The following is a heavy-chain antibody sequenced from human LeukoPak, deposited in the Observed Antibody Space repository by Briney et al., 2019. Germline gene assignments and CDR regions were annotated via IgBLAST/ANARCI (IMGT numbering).Heavy chain of an antibody. CDR1: GFILSDYN. Sequence: GGSLRLSCAASGFILSDYNMNWVRQAPGKGLEWVSFIAISGTYITYADSMKGRFTISRDNAKNSLYLQMNSLRAEDTAVYYCARVDFDYWGQGTLVTVSS. V-gene: IGHV3-21*01. D-gene: IGHD2-2*03. CDR2: IAISGTYI. J-gene: IGHJ4*02. CDR3: ARVDFDY.